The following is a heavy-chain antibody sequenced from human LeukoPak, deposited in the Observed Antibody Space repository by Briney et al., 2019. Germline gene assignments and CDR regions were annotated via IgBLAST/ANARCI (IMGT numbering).Heavy chain of an antibody. D-gene: IGHD1-14*01. J-gene: IGHJ5*02. CDR3: ARVLLPAFEPELWFDP. V-gene: IGHV4-59*11. CDR1: VGSISSHY. Sequence: SETLSLTCTVSVGSISSHYWSWIRQPPGKGLEWGGHIYFSWSTNYTPSLKSRVTVSVDTSKNQFSLKLSSVTAADTAVYYCARVLLPAFEPELWFDPWGQGTLVTVSS. CDR2: IYFSWST.